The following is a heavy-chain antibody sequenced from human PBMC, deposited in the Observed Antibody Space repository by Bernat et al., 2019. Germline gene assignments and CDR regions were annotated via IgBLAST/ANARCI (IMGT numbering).Heavy chain of an antibody. J-gene: IGHJ4*02. CDR1: GFTFSNYW. V-gene: IGHV3-7*04. CDR2: IKEDGSEK. D-gene: IGHD2-2*01. CDR3: ARGVFCSSTSCYVGYFDY. Sequence: EVQLVESGGGLVQPGGSLRLSCAASGFTFSNYWMSWLRQAPGKGLDWVANIKEDGSEKYDVDSGKGRFTRSRDKAKNVLYLQMNSLRAEDTAVYYCARGVFCSSTSCYVGYFDYWGQGTLVPVSS.